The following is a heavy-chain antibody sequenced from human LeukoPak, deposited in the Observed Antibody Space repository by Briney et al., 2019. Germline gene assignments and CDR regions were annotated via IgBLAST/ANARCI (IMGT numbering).Heavy chain of an antibody. CDR3: ARGGSPVGATNDY. D-gene: IGHD1-26*01. Sequence: SQTLSLTSAVYGGSFSGYYWSWICQPPGPGLEWIGEINHIGSTNYNPSLKSRVTISVDTSKNQFSLKLSSVTAADTAVYYCARGGSPVGATNDYWGQGTLVTVSS. J-gene: IGHJ4*02. CDR2: INHIGST. V-gene: IGHV4-34*01. CDR1: GGSFSGYY.